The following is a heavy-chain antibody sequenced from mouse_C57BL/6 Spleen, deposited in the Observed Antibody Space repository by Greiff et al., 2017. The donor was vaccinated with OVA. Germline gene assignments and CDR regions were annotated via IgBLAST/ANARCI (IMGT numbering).Heavy chain of an antibody. CDR3: ARGLLLRNFDY. CDR1: GYTFTSYW. Sequence: VQLQQSGAELVKPGASVKLSCKASGYTFTSYWMHWVKQRPGQGLEWIGMIHPNSGSTNYNEKFKSKATLTVDKSSSTAYMQLSSLTSEDSAVYYCARGLLLRNFDYWGQGTTLTVSS. V-gene: IGHV1-64*01. J-gene: IGHJ2*01. CDR2: IHPNSGST. D-gene: IGHD1-1*01.